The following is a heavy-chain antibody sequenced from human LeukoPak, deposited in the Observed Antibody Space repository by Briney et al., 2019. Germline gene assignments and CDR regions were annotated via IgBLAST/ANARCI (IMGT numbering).Heavy chain of an antibody. V-gene: IGHV1-69*04. D-gene: IGHD7-27*01. CDR2: IIPILGIA. CDR3: ARGLGHYYYYYMDV. J-gene: IGHJ6*03. Sequence: SVKVSCKASGGTFSSYAISWVRQAPGQGLDWMGRIIPILGIANYAQKFQGRVTITADKSTSTAYMELSSLRSEDTAVYYCARGLGHYYYYYMDVWGKGTTVTVSS. CDR1: GGTFSSYA.